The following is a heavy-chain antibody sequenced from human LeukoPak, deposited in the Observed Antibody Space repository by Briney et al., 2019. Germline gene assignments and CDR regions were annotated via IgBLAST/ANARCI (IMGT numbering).Heavy chain of an antibody. V-gene: IGHV1-24*01. CDR1: GCILTELS. CDR3: ATDQGSTHLDY. J-gene: IGHJ4*02. CDR2: FDPEDGET. Sequence: ASVKVSCKVSGCILTELSIRWVRQAPGKGLEWMGGFDPEDGETIYAQKFQGRVTMTEDTSTDTAYMELSSLRSEDTAVYYCATDQGSTHLDYWGQGTLVTVSS.